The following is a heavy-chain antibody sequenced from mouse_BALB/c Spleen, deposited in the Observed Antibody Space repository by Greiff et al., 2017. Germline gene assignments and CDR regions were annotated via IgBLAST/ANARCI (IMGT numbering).Heavy chain of an antibody. V-gene: IGHV1-7*01. D-gene: IGHD1-1*01. CDR2: INPSTGYT. CDR1: GYTFTSYW. J-gene: IGHJ2*01. CDR3: ARSGTTVADY. Sequence: QVQLQQSGAELAKPGASVKMSCKASGYTFTSYWMHWVKQRPGQGLEWIGYINPSTGYTEYNQKFKDKATLTADKSSSTAYMQLSSLTSEDSAFYYCARSGTTVADYWGQGTTLTVSS.